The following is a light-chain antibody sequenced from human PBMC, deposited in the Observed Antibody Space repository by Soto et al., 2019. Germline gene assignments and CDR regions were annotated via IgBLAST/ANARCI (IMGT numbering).Light chain of an antibody. CDR1: SSNIGASYD. J-gene: IGLJ1*01. V-gene: IGLV1-40*01. Sequence: QSVLTQPPSVSGAPRQTVTISCTGSSSNIGASYDVQWYQHLPGTAPKLLIYGNVNRPSGVPDRFSGSRSGPSASLAISGLQAEDEAEYYCQSYDSRLSGGVFGTGTNLNVL. CDR3: QSYDSRLSGGV. CDR2: GNV.